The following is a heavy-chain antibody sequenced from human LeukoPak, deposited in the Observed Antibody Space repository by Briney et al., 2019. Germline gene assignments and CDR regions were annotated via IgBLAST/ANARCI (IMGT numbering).Heavy chain of an antibody. J-gene: IGHJ3*02. V-gene: IGHV3-13*01. CDR3: VRGVMVRSGAYDI. Sequence: GGSLRLSCVASGFIFSTYDMHWVRQGTEKGLEWVSGIGTAGDTYYAGSVKGRFTISRENAQNSLYLQMNSLRAGDTAVYYCVRGVMVRSGAYDIWGQGTMVTVSS. CDR2: IGTAGDT. CDR1: GFIFSTYD. D-gene: IGHD2-8*01.